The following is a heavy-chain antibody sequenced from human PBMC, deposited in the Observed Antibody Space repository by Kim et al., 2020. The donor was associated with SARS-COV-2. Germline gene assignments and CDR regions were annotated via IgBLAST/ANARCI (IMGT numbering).Heavy chain of an antibody. D-gene: IGHD1-26*01. CDR1: GFTFSSYA. Sequence: GGSLRLSCAASGFTFSSYAMSWVRQAPGKGLEWVSAISGSGGSTYYADSVKGRFTISRDNSKNTLYLQMNSLRAEDTAVYYCAKALSWGSYYLFAFDIWGQGTMVTVSS. V-gene: IGHV3-23*01. J-gene: IGHJ3*02. CDR2: ISGSGGST. CDR3: AKALSWGSYYLFAFDI.